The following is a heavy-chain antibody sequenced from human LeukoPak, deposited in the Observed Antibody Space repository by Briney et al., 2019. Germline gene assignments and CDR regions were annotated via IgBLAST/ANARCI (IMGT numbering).Heavy chain of an antibody. V-gene: IGHV3-72*01. CDR1: GFTFTSYG. J-gene: IGHJ4*02. Sequence: GGSLRLSCGASGFTFTSYGMHWVRQAPGKGLEWVGRLRNKANSYTTEYAASVKGRFTISRDDSKNSLYLQMNSLKTEDTAVYFCVRAGIVTTPYFFDYWGQGTLVTVSS. D-gene: IGHD5-12*01. CDR2: LRNKANSYTT. CDR3: VRAGIVTTPYFFDY.